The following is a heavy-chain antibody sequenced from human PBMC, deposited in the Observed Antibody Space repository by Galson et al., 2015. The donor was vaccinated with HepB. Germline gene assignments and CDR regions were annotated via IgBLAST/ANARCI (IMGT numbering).Heavy chain of an antibody. CDR2: IDPSDSYT. D-gene: IGHD4-23*01. CDR3: ARRAREVVTLDNVFDP. Sequence: QSGAEVKKPGESLRISCKGSGYSFTSYWISWVRQMPGKGLEWMGRIDPSDSYTNYSPSFQGHVTISADKSISTAYLQWSSLKASDTAMYYCARRAREVVTLDNVFDPWGQGTLVTVSS. J-gene: IGHJ5*02. CDR1: GYSFTSYW. V-gene: IGHV5-10-1*01.